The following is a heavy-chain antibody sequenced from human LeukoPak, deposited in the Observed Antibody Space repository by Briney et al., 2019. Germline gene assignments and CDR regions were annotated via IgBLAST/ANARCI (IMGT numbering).Heavy chain of an antibody. CDR1: GRSISSYY. J-gene: IGHJ4*02. D-gene: IGHD6-19*01. CDR3: ASMEVAGTGRDY. CDR2: IYTSGST. Sequence: SETLSLTCTVSGRSISSYYWSWIRQPAGKGLEGIGRIYTSGSTNYNPSLKSRVTMSVDTSKNQFSLKLSSVTAADTAVYYCASMEVAGTGRDYWGQGTLVTVSS. V-gene: IGHV4-4*07.